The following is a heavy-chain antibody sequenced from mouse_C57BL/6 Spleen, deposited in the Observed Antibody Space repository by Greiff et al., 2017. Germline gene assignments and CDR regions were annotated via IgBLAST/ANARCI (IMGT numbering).Heavy chain of an antibody. V-gene: IGHV1-81*01. D-gene: IGHD1-1*01. CDR1: GYTFTSYG. Sequence: QVQLQQSGAELARPGASVKLSCKASGYTFTSYGISWVKQRTGQGLEWIGEIYPRSGNTYYNETFKGKATLTSDKSSSTAYMELRSLTSEDSAVYICARDTYGSSGYFEVWGTGTTVTVSS. J-gene: IGHJ1*03. CDR3: ARDTYGSSGYFEV. CDR2: IYPRSGNT.